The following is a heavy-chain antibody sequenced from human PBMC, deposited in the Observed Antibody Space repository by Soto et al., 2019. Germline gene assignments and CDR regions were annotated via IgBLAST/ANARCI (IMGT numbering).Heavy chain of an antibody. J-gene: IGHJ4*02. D-gene: IGHD5-18*01. Sequence: SETLSLTCAVYGGSFSGYYWSWIRQPPGKGLEWIGEINHSGSTNYNPSLKSRVTISVDTSKNQFSLKLSSVTAADTAVYYCARGTVAQPNSYGENFEYWGQGTLVTVSS. V-gene: IGHV4-34*01. CDR2: INHSGST. CDR3: ARGTVAQPNSYGENFEY. CDR1: GGSFSGYY.